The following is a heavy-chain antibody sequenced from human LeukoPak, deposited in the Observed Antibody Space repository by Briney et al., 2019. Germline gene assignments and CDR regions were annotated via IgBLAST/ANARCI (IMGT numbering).Heavy chain of an antibody. CDR1: GGSISSYY. Sequence: ASETLSLTCTVSGGSISSYYWSWIRQPAGKGLEWIGRIYTSGSTNYNPSLKSRVTMSVDTSKNQFSLKLSSVTAADTAVYYCAKVYAFGGVIDLLDYWGQGTLVTVSS. D-gene: IGHD3-16*02. V-gene: IGHV4-4*07. CDR2: IYTSGST. J-gene: IGHJ4*02. CDR3: AKVYAFGGVIDLLDY.